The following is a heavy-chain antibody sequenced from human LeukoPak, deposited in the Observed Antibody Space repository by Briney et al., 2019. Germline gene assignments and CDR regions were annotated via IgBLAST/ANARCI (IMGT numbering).Heavy chain of an antibody. J-gene: IGHJ6*03. CDR1: GFTFSSYA. D-gene: IGHD2/OR15-2a*01. Sequence: PGGSLRLSCVASGFTFSSYAMSWVRQAPGKGLEWVAAITGTSGATYHADSVKGRFTIARDNSKNTLFLQMNSLRAEDTAVYYCARVAVIYYYYMEVWGKGTTVTVSS. CDR2: ITGTSGAT. V-gene: IGHV3-23*01. CDR3: ARVAVIYYYYMEV.